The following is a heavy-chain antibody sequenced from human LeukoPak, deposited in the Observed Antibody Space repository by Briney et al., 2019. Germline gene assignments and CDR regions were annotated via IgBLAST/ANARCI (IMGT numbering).Heavy chain of an antibody. CDR1: GFTFSSYS. V-gene: IGHV3-21*01. CDR2: ISSSSSYI. J-gene: IGHJ6*02. CDR3: ARDQVVVVVAATYYYYGMDV. D-gene: IGHD2-15*01. Sequence: PGGSLRLSCAASGFTFSSYSMNWVRQAPGKGLEWVSSISSSSSYIYYADSVKGRSTISRDNAKNSLYLQMNSLRAEDTAGYYCARDQVVVVVAATYYYYGMDVWGQGTTVTVSS.